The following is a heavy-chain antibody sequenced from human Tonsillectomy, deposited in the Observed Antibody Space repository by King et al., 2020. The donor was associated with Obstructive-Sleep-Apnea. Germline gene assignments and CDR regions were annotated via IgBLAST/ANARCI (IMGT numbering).Heavy chain of an antibody. Sequence: VQLVESGGGLVQPGGSLRLSCAASGFTVSSNYMSWVRQAPGKGLEWVSVIYSGGSTYYADSVKGRFTISRPNSKNTLYLQMNSLRAEDTAVYYCARVPAQYREDDAFDIWGQGTMVTVSS. CDR1: GFTVSSNY. CDR3: ARVPAQYREDDAFDI. J-gene: IGHJ3*02. CDR2: IYSGGST. V-gene: IGHV3-53*04. D-gene: IGHD6-6*01.